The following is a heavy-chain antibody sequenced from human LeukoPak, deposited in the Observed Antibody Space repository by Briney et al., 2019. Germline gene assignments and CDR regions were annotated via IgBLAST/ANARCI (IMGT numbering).Heavy chain of an antibody. D-gene: IGHD6-19*01. CDR3: ARAVAGYYYYYMDV. Sequence: SETLSLTCAVYGGSFSGYYWSWIRQPPGKGLEWIGYIYYSGSTNYNPSLKSRVTISVDTSKNQFSLKLSSVTAADTAVYYCARAVAGYYYYYMDVWGKGTTVTVSS. CDR2: IYYSGST. J-gene: IGHJ6*03. CDR1: GGSFSGYY. V-gene: IGHV4-59*01.